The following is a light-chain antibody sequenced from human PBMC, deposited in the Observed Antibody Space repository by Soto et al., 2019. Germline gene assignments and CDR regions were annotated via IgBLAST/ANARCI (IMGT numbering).Light chain of an antibody. Sequence: EIVLTHSPATLSLSPGERATLSCRASQSVSSYLAWYQQKPGQAPRLLIYDATNRATGIPARLSGSGSETDFTLTISNLEPEDYAVYYCQQRSNWPSTFGQGTKVEIK. V-gene: IGKV3-11*01. CDR2: DAT. J-gene: IGKJ1*01. CDR1: QSVSSY. CDR3: QQRSNWPST.